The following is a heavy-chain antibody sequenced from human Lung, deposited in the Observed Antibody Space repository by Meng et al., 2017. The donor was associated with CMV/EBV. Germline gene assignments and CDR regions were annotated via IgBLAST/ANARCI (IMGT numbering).Heavy chain of an antibody. J-gene: IGHJ3*01. Sequence: ASVXVSXKASGCTFSGHYIHWVRQAPGQGLEWMGWINPDSGGTRYSQKFQYRVTMTRDTSINTAYMELSRLRSDDTAVYYCSRGAPFFRDAFDLWGQWTMVTVSS. V-gene: IGHV1-2*02. CDR2: INPDSGGT. D-gene: IGHD3-16*01. CDR3: SRGAPFFRDAFDL. CDR1: GCTFSGHY.